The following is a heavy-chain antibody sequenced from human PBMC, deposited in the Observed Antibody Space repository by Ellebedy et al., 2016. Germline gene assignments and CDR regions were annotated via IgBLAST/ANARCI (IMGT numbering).Heavy chain of an antibody. CDR1: GDSVSSNSAA. V-gene: IGHV6-1*01. D-gene: IGHD3-9*01. J-gene: IGHJ5*02. Sequence: SQTLSLTXXISGDSVSSNSAAWNWIRQSPSRGLEWLGRTYYRSKWYNDYAVSVKSRITINPDTSKNQFSLQLNSVTPEDTAVYYCARATNYDILTGYDWFDPWGQGTLVTVSS. CDR2: TYYRSKWYN. CDR3: ARATNYDILTGYDWFDP.